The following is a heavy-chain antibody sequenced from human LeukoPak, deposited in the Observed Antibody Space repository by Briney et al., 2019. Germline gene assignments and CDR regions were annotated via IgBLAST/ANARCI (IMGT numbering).Heavy chain of an antibody. D-gene: IGHD6-13*01. V-gene: IGHV3-7*03. CDR2: IKKTGSET. J-gene: IGHJ4*02. Sequence: PGGSLRLSCAASGFTFSHFWMSWVRQAPGKGLEWVAYIKKTGSETYYVDSVKGRFTITRDNTRNSLFLQMYSLRAEDTAVYYCAKTRPLDSSSWSHGDYWGQGTLVTVSS. CDR1: GFTFSHFW. CDR3: AKTRPLDSSSWSHGDY.